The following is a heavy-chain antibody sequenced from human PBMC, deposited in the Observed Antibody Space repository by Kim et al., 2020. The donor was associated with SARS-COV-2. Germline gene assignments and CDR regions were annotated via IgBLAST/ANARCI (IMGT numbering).Heavy chain of an antibody. CDR3: ARHFERIAAAGYYYGMDV. Sequence: KSRVTIAVDTSKNQFSLKLSSVTAADTAVYYCARHFERIAAAGYYYGMDVWGQGTTVTVSS. D-gene: IGHD6-13*01. J-gene: IGHJ6*02. V-gene: IGHV4-59*08.